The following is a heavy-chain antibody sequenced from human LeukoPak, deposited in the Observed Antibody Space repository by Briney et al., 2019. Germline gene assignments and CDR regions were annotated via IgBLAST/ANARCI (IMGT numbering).Heavy chain of an antibody. CDR1: GFTFSSYA. CDR2: ISYDGSNK. D-gene: IGHD3-3*01. J-gene: IGHJ4*02. Sequence: PGRSLRLSCAASGFTFSSYAMHWVRQAPGKGLEWVAVISYDGSNKYYADSVKGRFTISRDNSKNTLYLQMNSLRAEDTAVYYCATLTIFGVGSDYWGQGTLVTVSS. V-gene: IGHV3-30-3*01. CDR3: ATLTIFGVGSDY.